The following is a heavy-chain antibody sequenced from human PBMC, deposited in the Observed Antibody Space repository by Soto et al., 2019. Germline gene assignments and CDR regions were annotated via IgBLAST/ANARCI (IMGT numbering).Heavy chain of an antibody. CDR3: ARGRIAPAYFQF. D-gene: IGHD6-13*01. Sequence: EVQLLESGGGLVQPGGSLRLSCVASGFAFNSYALTWVRQAPGKGLEWVSSISGGGGAAFYADSVRDRFSISKDKSTNMLYLQMNSLRVEDTALYFCARGRIAPAYFQFWGPGTPVSVSS. V-gene: IGHV3-23*01. CDR2: ISGGGGAA. CDR1: GFAFNSYA. J-gene: IGHJ1*01.